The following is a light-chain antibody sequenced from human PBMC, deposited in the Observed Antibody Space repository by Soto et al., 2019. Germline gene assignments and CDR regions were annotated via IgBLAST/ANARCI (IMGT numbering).Light chain of an antibody. J-gene: IGKJ4*01. CDR3: QQSFRTPLT. Sequence: DIQMTQSPSSLSASVGDRVTITCRASQSISNYLNWFQQKPGKAPKLLIYAASSLQSGVPSRFSGSGSGTDFTLTISSLQTEDFSTYYCQQSFRTPLTFGGGTKVEIK. CDR2: AAS. V-gene: IGKV1-39*01. CDR1: QSISNY.